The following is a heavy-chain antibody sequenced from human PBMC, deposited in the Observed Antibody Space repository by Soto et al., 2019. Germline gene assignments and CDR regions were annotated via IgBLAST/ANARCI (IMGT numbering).Heavy chain of an antibody. J-gene: IGHJ4*02. D-gene: IGHD5-12*01. CDR1: RFTFRSYA. V-gene: IGHV3-23*01. CDR3: VKEWTPRRAFDY. CDR2: INPSGSST. Sequence: GGSLRLSCVASRFTFRSYAMSWVRQAPGKGLEWVSGINPSGSSTFYADSVGGRFTISRDNAKNILYLQMNSLRVEDTAKYYCVKEWTPRRAFDYWGQGTPVTVSS.